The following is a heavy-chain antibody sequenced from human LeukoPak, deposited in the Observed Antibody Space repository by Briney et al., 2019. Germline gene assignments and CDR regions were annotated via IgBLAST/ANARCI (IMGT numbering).Heavy chain of an antibody. CDR3: ARVYDWDYGMDV. J-gene: IGHJ6*02. D-gene: IGHD3-16*01. CDR1: GFTFSGYW. Sequence: GGSLRLSCAASGFTFSGYWMSWVRQAPGKGLEWVSVIYSGGSTYYADSVKGRFTISRDNSKNTLYLQMNSLRAEDTAVYYCARVYDWDYGMDVWGQGTTVTVSS. V-gene: IGHV3-53*01. CDR2: IYSGGST.